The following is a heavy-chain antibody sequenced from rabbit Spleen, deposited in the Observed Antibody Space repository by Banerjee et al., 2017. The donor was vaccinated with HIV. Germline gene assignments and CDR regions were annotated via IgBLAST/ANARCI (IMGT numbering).Heavy chain of an antibody. CDR3: ARDLTDVIGWNFGW. D-gene: IGHD1-1*01. J-gene: IGHJ4*01. Sequence: QSLEESGGDLVKPGASLTLTCIASGVSFSGDSYMCWVRQAPGKGLEWIACIYTGSSGYTYYASWATGRFTCSKTSSTTVTLQMTSLTVADTATYFCARDLTDVIGWNFGWWGPGTLVTVS. CDR2: IYTGSSGYT. V-gene: IGHV1S40*01. CDR1: GVSFSGDSY.